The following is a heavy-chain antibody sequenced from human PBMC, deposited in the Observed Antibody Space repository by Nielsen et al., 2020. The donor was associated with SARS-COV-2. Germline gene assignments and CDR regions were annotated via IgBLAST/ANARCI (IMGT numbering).Heavy chain of an antibody. V-gene: IGHV1-46*01. CDR3: ARDLAMYNWNLMYYFDY. J-gene: IGHJ4*02. D-gene: IGHD1-20*01. Sequence: ASVKVSCKASGYTLTSYYMHWVRQAPGQGLEWMGIINPSGGSTSYAQKFQGRVTMTRDTSTSTVYMELSSLRSEDTAVYYCARDLAMYNWNLMYYFDYWGQGTLVTVSS. CDR1: GYTLTSYY. CDR2: INPSGGST.